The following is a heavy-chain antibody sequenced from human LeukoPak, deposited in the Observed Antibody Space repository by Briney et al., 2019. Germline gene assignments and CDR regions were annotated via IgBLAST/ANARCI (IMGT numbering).Heavy chain of an antibody. D-gene: IGHD3-9*01. J-gene: IGHJ4*02. CDR2: INPNNGGT. V-gene: IGHV1-2*02. Sequence: ASVKVSCKASGYTFTGYYIHWVRQAPGQGLEWMGWINPNNGGTNYAQKFQGRVTMTRDTSISTADMDMSRLTSDDTAVYYCARDKSVTGYADFWGQGTLVTVSS. CDR1: GYTFTGYY. CDR3: ARDKSVTGYADF.